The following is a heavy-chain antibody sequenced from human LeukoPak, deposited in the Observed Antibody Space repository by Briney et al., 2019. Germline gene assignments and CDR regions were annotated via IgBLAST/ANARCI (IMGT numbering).Heavy chain of an antibody. CDR2: ISGYSGNT. V-gene: IGHV1-18*01. J-gene: IGHJ3*02. CDR1: GYTFTRYG. CDR3: ARATGTWGHDGFHI. D-gene: IGHD3-16*01. Sequence: ASVKVSCKAYGYTFTRYGISWVRQAPGQGLEWVGWISGYSGNTHYAQRLQGRVTMTTDTSTTTSYMELRRLRSDDTAVYYCARATGTWGHDGFHIWGQGTMVTVSS.